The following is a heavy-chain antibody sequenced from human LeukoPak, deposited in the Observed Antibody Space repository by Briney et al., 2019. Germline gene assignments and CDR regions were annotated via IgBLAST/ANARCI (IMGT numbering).Heavy chain of an antibody. CDR2: MSPNSGDT. D-gene: IGHD7-27*01. Sequence: ASVKVSCRASGYTFTSYDFNWVRQATGQRPEWMGWMSPNSGDTGYAQKFQVRVTMTRNTSISTAYMELSSLRSDDTAVYYCARGPPNWGYDYWGPGTLVTVSS. J-gene: IGHJ4*02. CDR1: GYTFTSYD. CDR3: ARGPPNWGYDY. V-gene: IGHV1-8*01.